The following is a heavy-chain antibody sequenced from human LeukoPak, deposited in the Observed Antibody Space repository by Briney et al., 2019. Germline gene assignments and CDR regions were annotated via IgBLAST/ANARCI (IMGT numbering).Heavy chain of an antibody. D-gene: IGHD1-14*01. CDR2: IYYSGST. CDR1: GGSISSYY. J-gene: IGHJ4*02. Sequence: SETLSLTCTVSGGSISSYYWSWIRQPPGKGLEWIGYIYYSGSTNYNPSLKSRVTISVDTSKNQFSLKLSSVTAADTAVYYCARGGIPDSVDYWGQGTLVTVSS. CDR3: ARGGIPDSVDY. V-gene: IGHV4-59*01.